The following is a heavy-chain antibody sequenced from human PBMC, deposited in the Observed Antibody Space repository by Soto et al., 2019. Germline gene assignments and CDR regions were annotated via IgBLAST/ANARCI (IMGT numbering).Heavy chain of an antibody. J-gene: IGHJ6*01. CDR1: GVSISSTGYC. Sequence: SETLSLTCTVSGVSISSTGYCWGWIRQPPGKGLEWIGNIYESGSSYYNPSLRSRVTISADTSKNQFSLNLSFVTAADTAVYYCARLSVILSGREDYYGMDVWGQGTTV. CDR3: ARLSVILSGREDYYGMDV. V-gene: IGHV4-39*01. D-gene: IGHD3-16*02. CDR2: IYESGSS.